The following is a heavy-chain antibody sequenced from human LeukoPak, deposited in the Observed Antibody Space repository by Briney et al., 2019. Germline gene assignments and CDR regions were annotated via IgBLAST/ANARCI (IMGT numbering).Heavy chain of an antibody. V-gene: IGHV3-48*03. CDR1: GFTFSSYE. CDR3: ARGMVYYDSSGYYGAFDI. Sequence: GGSLRLSCAASGFTFSSYEMNWVRQAPGKGLEWVSYISSSGSTIYYADSVKGRFTISRDTAKNSLYLQMNSLRAEDTAVYYCARGMVYYDSSGYYGAFDIWGQGTMVTVSS. D-gene: IGHD3-22*01. J-gene: IGHJ3*02. CDR2: ISSSGSTI.